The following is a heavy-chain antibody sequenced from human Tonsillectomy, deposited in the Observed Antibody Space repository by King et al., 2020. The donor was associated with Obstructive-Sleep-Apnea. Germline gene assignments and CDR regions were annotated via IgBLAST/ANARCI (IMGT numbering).Heavy chain of an antibody. J-gene: IGHJ4*02. V-gene: IGHV4-39*02. CDR3: ARDKALLDY. CDR1: GGSISNSTYY. Sequence: LQLQESGPGLVKPSETLSLTCTVSGGSISNSTYYWGWIRQPPGKGLEWIGSIHYSEITYYNPPLKSRVTIPVDTSKNQFSLKLSSVTAADTAVYYCARDKALLDYWGQGTLVTVSS. CDR2: IHYSEIT.